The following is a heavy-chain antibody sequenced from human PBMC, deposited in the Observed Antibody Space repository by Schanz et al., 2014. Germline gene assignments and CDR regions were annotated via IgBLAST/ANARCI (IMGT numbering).Heavy chain of an antibody. V-gene: IGHV3-23*04. D-gene: IGHD2-21*01. Sequence: EVQLVEYGGGLVQPGGSLRLSCAASGFTFNNYAMGWVRQAPGKGLEWVSALSAGADRIYYANSVKGRLTVTRDNSKNTLYLQMNSLRAEDTAVYYCAKGQGAVINNWYFDLWGRGTLVTVSS. CDR1: GFTFNNYA. J-gene: IGHJ2*01. CDR2: LSAGADRI. CDR3: AKGQGAVINNWYFDL.